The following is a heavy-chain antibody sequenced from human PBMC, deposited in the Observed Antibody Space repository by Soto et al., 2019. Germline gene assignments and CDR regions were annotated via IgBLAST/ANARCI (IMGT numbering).Heavy chain of an antibody. V-gene: IGHV4-59*01. D-gene: IGHD4-17*01. Sequence: QVQLQESGPGLVKPSETLSLTCTVSGDSISSDYWNWIRQPPGKAMEWIGYNYESGSTNYNPSLKSRVTISGDTSKNQFSLQLTSVTAADTAVYYCARGGRLRAEDWGRGTLVTVSS. CDR3: ARGGRLRAED. J-gene: IGHJ4*02. CDR1: GDSISSDY. CDR2: NYESGST.